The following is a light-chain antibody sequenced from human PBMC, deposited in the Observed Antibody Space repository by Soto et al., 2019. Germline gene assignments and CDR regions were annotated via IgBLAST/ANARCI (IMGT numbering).Light chain of an antibody. CDR2: AAS. CDR1: QDIGNS. J-gene: IGKJ1*01. Sequence: DIQMTQSPSSLSASIGDRVTITCRASQDIGNSLAWFQHKPGKSPKVLIYAASSLQSWTPSRFSASGSGTDFTLTNSSLQPEDVATYYCQKYNRAPRTFGQGTDVEIK. V-gene: IGKV1-27*01. CDR3: QKYNRAPRT.